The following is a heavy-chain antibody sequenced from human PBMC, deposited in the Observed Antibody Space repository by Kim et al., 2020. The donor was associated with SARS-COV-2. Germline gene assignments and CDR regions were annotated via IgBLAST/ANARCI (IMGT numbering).Heavy chain of an antibody. Sequence: DYVKGRVTISRDNSKNTLYLQLNSLRADDTRVYYCVRDFVSYGPSFFDYWCQGTLVTVSS. CDR3: VRDFVSYGPSFFDY. J-gene: IGHJ4*01. V-gene: IGHV3-23*01. D-gene: IGHD5-18*01.